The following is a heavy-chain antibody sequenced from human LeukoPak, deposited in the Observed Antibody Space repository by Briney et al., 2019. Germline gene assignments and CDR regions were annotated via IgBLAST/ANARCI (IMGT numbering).Heavy chain of an antibody. CDR2: ISSSNTYI. CDR1: GFTFSSYY. V-gene: IGHV3-21*01. CDR3: ARDPPSTAINWFDP. D-gene: IGHD4-17*01. J-gene: IGHJ5*02. Sequence: PGGSLRLSCAASGFTFSSYYMNWVRQAPGKGLEWVSSISSSNTYIYYADSVKGRFTISRDNAKNSLYLQMNSLRVEDTAVYCCARDPPSTAINWFDPWGQGTLVMVSS.